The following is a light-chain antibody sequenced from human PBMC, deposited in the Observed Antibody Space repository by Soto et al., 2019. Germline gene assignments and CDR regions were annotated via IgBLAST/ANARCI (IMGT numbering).Light chain of an antibody. CDR2: DAS. V-gene: IGKV1-33*01. J-gene: IGKJ3*01. CDR3: QQYDNIPPT. Sequence: DIQMTQSPSSLSASVGDRVTITCQASQDISNYLNWYQQKPGKAPKLPIYDASNLETGVPSRFSGSGSGTDFTFTISSLQPEDIAKYYCQQYDNIPPTFGPGTKVDIK. CDR1: QDISNY.